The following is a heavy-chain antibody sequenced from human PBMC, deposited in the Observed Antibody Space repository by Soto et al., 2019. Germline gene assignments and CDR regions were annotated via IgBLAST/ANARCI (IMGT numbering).Heavy chain of an antibody. Sequence: EVQLVESGGGLVQPGGSLRLSCAASGFTFSSYSMNWVRQAPGKGLEWVSYISSSSSTIYYADSVKGRFTVSRDNAKNSLYLQMNSLRAEDTAVYYCARDARGNDWYDVDYWGQGTRVTVSS. CDR2: ISSSSSTI. CDR1: GFTFSSYS. D-gene: IGHD6-19*01. V-gene: IGHV3-48*01. J-gene: IGHJ4*02. CDR3: ARDARGNDWYDVDY.